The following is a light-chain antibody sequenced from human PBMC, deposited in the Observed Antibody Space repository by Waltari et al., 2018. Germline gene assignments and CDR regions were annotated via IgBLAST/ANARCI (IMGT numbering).Light chain of an antibody. CDR2: GAS. V-gene: IGKV3-20*01. CDR1: QSVGRT. J-gene: IGKJ1*01. Sequence: EIVLTQSPGTLSLSPGERSTISCRASQSVGRTLTWYQQNPGQAPRLLIYGASSRATHIPDRFSGSGSWTDFSLTISRLEPEDFAVYYCQHYVRLPVTFGQGTKVEIK. CDR3: QHYVRLPVT.